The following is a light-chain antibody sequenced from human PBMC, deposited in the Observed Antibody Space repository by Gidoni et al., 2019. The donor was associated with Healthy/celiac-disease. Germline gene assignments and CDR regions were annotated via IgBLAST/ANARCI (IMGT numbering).Light chain of an antibody. Sequence: IQMSPPPPSLSASVGDRVTITCRASQSISSYLNWYQQKPGKAPKLLIYAASTLQSGVPSRFSGSGSGTDFTLTISSLQPEDFATYYCQQSYSTPWTFXQXTKVEIK. J-gene: IGKJ1*01. V-gene: IGKV1-39*01. CDR1: QSISSY. CDR2: AAS. CDR3: QQSYSTPWT.